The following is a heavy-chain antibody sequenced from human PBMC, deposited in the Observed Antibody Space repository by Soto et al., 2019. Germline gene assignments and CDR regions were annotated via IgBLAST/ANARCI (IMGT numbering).Heavy chain of an antibody. Sequence: GGSLRLSCAASGFTFSSYAMSWVRQAPGKGLEWVSTLSSGGGTTYYADSVKGRFTISRDNSKNTLYLQMNSLRAEDTAVYYCARGGDSSRGPAKWFDPWGQGTLVTVSS. CDR2: LSSGGGTT. CDR1: GFTFSSYA. J-gene: IGHJ5*02. V-gene: IGHV3-23*01. CDR3: ARGGDSSRGPAKWFDP. D-gene: IGHD6-13*01.